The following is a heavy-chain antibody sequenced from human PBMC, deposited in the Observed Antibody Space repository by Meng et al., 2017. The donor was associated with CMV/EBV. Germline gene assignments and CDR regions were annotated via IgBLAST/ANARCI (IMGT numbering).Heavy chain of an antibody. J-gene: IGHJ5*02. D-gene: IGHD3-3*01. CDR2: ISNDGNNK. Sequence: GESLKISCAASGFTFSSYGMHWVRQSPGKGLEWVAVISNDGNNKYYADSVKGRFTISRDNSKNTLYLQMNSLRAEDTAVYYCARAPRAGFEWLLLSSRWFDPWGQGTLVTVSS. CDR1: GFTFSSYG. CDR3: ARAPRAGFEWLLLSSRWFDP. V-gene: IGHV3-30*03.